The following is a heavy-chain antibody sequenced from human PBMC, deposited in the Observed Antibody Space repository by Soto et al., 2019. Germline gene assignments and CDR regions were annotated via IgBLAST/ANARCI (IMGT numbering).Heavy chain of an antibody. D-gene: IGHD3-10*01. CDR2: INDSGNI. V-gene: IGHV4-34*01. Sequence: WTWIRQTPGKGLECIVEINDSGNINYNPSLKSRVTIFLDTPKKQISLQMSSVTAADTAVYYCARGLILWFGELSRRGGYYYAVDVWGEGTTVIVSS. CDR3: ARGLILWFGELSRRGGYYYAVDV. J-gene: IGHJ6*04.